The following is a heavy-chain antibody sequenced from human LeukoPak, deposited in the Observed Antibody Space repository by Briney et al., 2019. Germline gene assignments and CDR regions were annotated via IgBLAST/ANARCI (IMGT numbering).Heavy chain of an antibody. J-gene: IGHJ4*02. Sequence: GGSLRLSCAASGFTFSSYAMHWVRQAPGKGLEWVAVISYDGSNKYYADSVKGRFTISRDNSKNTLYLQMNSLRAEDTAVYYCARETLWLNFDYWGQGTLVTVSS. CDR1: GFTFSSYA. CDR3: ARETLWLNFDY. V-gene: IGHV3-30-3*01. D-gene: IGHD3-16*01. CDR2: ISYDGSNK.